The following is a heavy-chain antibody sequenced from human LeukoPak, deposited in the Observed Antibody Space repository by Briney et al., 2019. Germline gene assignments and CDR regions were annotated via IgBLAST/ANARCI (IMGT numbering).Heavy chain of an antibody. J-gene: IGHJ4*02. V-gene: IGHV1-18*01. Sequence: ASVKVSCKASGYIFTNYGIIWLRQAPGQGLEWMGWISAYNGDTKYLQNLQGRVTMTTDTSTSTAYMELRSLTSDDTAVYYCARDNPYCYLYWGQGTLVTVSS. CDR3: ARDNPYCYLY. D-gene: IGHD2-21*01. CDR2: ISAYNGDT. CDR1: GYIFTNYG.